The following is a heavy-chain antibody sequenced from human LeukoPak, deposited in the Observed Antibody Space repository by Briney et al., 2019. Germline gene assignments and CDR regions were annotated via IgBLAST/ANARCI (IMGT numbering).Heavy chain of an antibody. CDR2: MNPNSGNT. V-gene: IGHV1-8*01. J-gene: IGHJ6*02. D-gene: IGHD3-10*01. CDR3: ARDLPQLNYYGSGSYYTDYYYGMDV. CDR1: GYTFTSYD. Sequence: ASVKVSCKASGYTFTSYDINWVRQATGQGLEWMGWMNPNSGNTGYAQKFQGRVTITADESTSTAYMELSSLRSEDTAVYYCARDLPQLNYYGSGSYYTDYYYGMDVWGQGTTVTVSS.